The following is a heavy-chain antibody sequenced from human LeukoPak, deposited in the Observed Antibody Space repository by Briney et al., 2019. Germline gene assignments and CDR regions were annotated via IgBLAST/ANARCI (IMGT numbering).Heavy chain of an antibody. CDR1: GFTFSSYN. CDR2: ISSGSSYI. CDR3: VQGPYLDY. V-gene: IGHV3-21*06. D-gene: IGHD2-21*01. Sequence: GGSLRLSCAASGFTFSSYNMNWVRQAPGKGLEWVSSISSGSSYIYYSDSVQGRFTISRDNAKNSLYLQMKSLRAEDTALYFCVQGPYLDYWGQGTLVTVSS. J-gene: IGHJ4*02.